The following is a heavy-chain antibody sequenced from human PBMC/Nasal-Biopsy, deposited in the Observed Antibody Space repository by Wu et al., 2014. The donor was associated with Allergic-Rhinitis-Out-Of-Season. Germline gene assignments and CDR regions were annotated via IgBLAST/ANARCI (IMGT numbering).Heavy chain of an antibody. V-gene: IGHV4-30-4*07. CDR1: GGSINSGGYS. CDR2: IHYSGTT. CDR3: VREATAFWGNWFDP. D-gene: IGHD3-16*01. J-gene: IGHJ5*02. Sequence: TLSLTCAVSGGSINSGGYSWSWIRQPPGKGLEWIGYIHYSGTTYYNPSLESRVIMSVDTSKNQFSLRLNSVTAADTAVYYCVREATAFWGNWFDPWGQGILVTVSS.